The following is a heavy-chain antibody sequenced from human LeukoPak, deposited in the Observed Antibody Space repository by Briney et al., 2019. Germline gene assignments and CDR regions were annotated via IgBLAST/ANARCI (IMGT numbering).Heavy chain of an antibody. Sequence: GGSLRLSCAASGLTFSSYWMHWVRQAPGKGLVWVSRINSDGSSTSYANSVKGRFTISRDNAKNTLYLQMNSLRAEDTAVYYCARELAYYDSSGYYVGSRYFDYWGQGTLVTVSS. D-gene: IGHD3-22*01. CDR3: ARELAYYDSSGYYVGSRYFDY. V-gene: IGHV3-74*01. J-gene: IGHJ4*02. CDR2: INSDGSST. CDR1: GLTFSSYW.